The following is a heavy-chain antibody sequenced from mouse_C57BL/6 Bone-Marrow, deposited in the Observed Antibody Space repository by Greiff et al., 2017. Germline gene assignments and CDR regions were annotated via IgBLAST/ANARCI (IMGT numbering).Heavy chain of an antibody. J-gene: IGHJ3*01. V-gene: IGHV14-4*01. CDR2: IDPENGDT. CDR1: GFNIKDDY. CDR3: TRIAY. Sequence: EVQLQQSGAELVRPGASVKLSCTASGFNIKDDYMHWVKQRPEQGLEWIGWIDPENGDTAYASKFQGTANITVETSSNTAYLQLSSLTSEDTAVYYCTRIAYWGQGTLVTVSA.